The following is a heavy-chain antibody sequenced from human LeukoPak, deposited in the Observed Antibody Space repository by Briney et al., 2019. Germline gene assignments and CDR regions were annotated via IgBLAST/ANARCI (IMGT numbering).Heavy chain of an antibody. Sequence: ASVKVSCKASGYTFTGYYMHWVRQAPGQGLEWMGWRNPNSGGTNYEQKFQGRVTMTRDTSISTAYMELSRLRSDDTAVYYCARDTEMATINDYWGQGTLVTVSS. D-gene: IGHD5-24*01. CDR2: RNPNSGGT. V-gene: IGHV1-2*02. CDR1: GYTFTGYY. CDR3: ARDTEMATINDY. J-gene: IGHJ4*02.